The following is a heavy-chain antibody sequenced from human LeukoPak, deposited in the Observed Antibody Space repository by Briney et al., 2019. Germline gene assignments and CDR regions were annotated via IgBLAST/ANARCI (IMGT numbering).Heavy chain of an antibody. D-gene: IGHD6-6*01. CDR1: GFTFGTYW. Sequence: PPGGSLRLSCAASGFTFGTYWIHWVRQAPGKGLVWVSRISPDGSSTTYADSVKDRFIISRDNAQNTVYLQMSSLRVEDTAVYYCAREYSSSSGRAFDYWGQGTLVTASS. CDR3: AREYSSSSGRAFDY. J-gene: IGHJ4*02. CDR2: ISPDGSST. V-gene: IGHV3-74*01.